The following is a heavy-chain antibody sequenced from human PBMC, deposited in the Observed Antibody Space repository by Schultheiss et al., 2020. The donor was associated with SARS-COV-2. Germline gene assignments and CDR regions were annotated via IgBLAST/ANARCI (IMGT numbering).Heavy chain of an antibody. CDR3: ARRDIVVAFDY. D-gene: IGHD2-2*01. Sequence: GGSLRLSCAASGFTFSSYEMNWVRQAPGKGLEWVSYISSSSSYIYYADSVKGRFTISRDNAKNSLYLQMNSLRAEDTAVYYCARRDIVVAFDYWGQGTLVTVSS. V-gene: IGHV3-21*05. CDR1: GFTFSSYE. J-gene: IGHJ4*02. CDR2: ISSSSSYI.